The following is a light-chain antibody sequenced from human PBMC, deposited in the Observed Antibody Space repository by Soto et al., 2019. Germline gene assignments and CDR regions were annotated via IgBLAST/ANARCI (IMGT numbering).Light chain of an antibody. J-gene: IGLJ3*02. CDR1: SSDVGAYNY. CDR2: EVT. V-gene: IGLV2-8*01. CDR3: SSFASSNTWV. Sequence: QSALTQPPSAYGSPGQSVTISCTGTSSDVGAYNYVSWYQQHAGKAPKLVIYEVTKRPSGVPDRFSGSKSANTASLTVSGLQAEDEADYDCSSFASSNTWVFGGGTKLTVL.